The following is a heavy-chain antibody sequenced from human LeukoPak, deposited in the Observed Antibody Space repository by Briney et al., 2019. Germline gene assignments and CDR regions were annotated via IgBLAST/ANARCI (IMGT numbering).Heavy chain of an antibody. J-gene: IGHJ4*02. CDR3: ATDAYYYDSSGYSTSVHYFDY. V-gene: IGHV1-2*06. CDR1: GYTFTGYY. CDR2: INPNSNGT. Sequence: ASVKVSCKASGYTFTGYYMHWVRQAPGQGLEWMGRINPNSNGTNYAQKFQGRFTITRDTSISTAYMQLNSLRSDDTAVYHCATDAYYYDSSGYSTSVHYFDYWGQGTQVTVSS. D-gene: IGHD3-22*01.